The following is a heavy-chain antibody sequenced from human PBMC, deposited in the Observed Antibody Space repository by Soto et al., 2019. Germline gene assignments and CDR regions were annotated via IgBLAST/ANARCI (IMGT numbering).Heavy chain of an antibody. Sequence: QVQLVQSGAEVKKPGSSVNVSCKASGGTFSSYAISWVRQAPGQGLEWMGGIIPIFGTANYAQKFQGRVTITADKSTSTAYMELSSLRSEDTAVYYCARGYSGSYYSVWNGFDYWGQGTLVTVSS. J-gene: IGHJ4*02. CDR3: ARGYSGSYYSVWNGFDY. CDR2: IIPIFGTA. CDR1: GGTFSSYA. D-gene: IGHD1-26*01. V-gene: IGHV1-69*06.